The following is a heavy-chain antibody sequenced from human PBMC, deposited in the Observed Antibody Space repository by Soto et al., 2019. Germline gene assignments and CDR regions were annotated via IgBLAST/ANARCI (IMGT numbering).Heavy chain of an antibody. CDR3: AKDHGIGALVRYAFDI. CDR1: GFTFSSYA. V-gene: IGHV3-23*01. J-gene: IGHJ3*02. D-gene: IGHD2-2*01. CDR2: ISGSGGST. Sequence: GGSLRLSCAASGFTFSSYAMSWVRQAPGKGLEWVSAISGSGGSTYYADSVKGRFTISRDNSKNKLYLQMNSLRAEDTAVYYCAKDHGIGALVRYAFDIWGQGTMVTVSS.